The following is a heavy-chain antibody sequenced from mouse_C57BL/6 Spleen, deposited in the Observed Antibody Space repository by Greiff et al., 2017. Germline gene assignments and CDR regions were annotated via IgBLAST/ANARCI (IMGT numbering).Heavy chain of an antibody. CDR2: IRLKSDNYAT. Sequence: LQQSGGGLVQPGGSMKLSCVASGFTFSNYWMNWVRQSPEKGLEWVAQIRLKSDNYATHYAESVKGRFTISRDDSKSSVYLQMNNLRAEDTGIYSCTAGGTYFDYWGQGTTPTVSS. CDR3: TAGGTYFDY. V-gene: IGHV6-3*01. D-gene: IGHD4-1*01. J-gene: IGHJ2*01. CDR1: GFTFSNYW.